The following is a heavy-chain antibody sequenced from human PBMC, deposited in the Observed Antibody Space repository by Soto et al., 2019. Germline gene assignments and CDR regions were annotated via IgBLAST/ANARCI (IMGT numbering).Heavy chain of an antibody. CDR3: ARVAFGPIDC. D-gene: IGHD3-16*01. CDR2: MYHSGTT. V-gene: IGHV4-38-2*02. Sequence: PSKTLSLTCTVSNYSISSGYYWGLIRQSPGEGLEWIVSMYHSGTTYYNPSLKSRVTISIDTSKNQFSLKLTSVTSADTAVYFCARVAFGPIDCWGQGTLVTVSS. J-gene: IGHJ4*02. CDR1: NYSISSGYY.